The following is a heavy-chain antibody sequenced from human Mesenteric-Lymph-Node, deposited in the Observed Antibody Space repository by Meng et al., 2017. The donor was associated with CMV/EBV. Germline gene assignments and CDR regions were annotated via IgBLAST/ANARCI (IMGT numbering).Heavy chain of an antibody. V-gene: IGHV4-30-4*08. J-gene: IGHJ5*02. CDR1: GSISSSDYY. Sequence: GSISSSDYYWSWIRQPPGKGLEWIGYIYYSGSTYYNPSLESRITISVDTSNNQFSLKLSSVTAADTAVYYCARDTILRGVMGSWFDPWGQGTLVTVSS. D-gene: IGHD3-10*01. CDR3: ARDTILRGVMGSWFDP. CDR2: IYYSGST.